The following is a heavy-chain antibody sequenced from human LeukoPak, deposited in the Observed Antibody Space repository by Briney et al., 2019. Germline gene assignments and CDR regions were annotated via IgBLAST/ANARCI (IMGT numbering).Heavy chain of an antibody. CDR1: GFTFSNYY. D-gene: IGHD3-22*01. V-gene: IGHV3-11*04. J-gene: IGHJ4*02. CDR2: ISSSDSNT. Sequence: RGSLRLSCAASGFTFSNYYMSWIRQAPGKGLEWVSYISSSDSNTYYRDSVKGRFTISRDNAKNSLYPQVNRLRAEDTAVYYCARGSKLCYYDSSGSLGYWGQGTLVTVSS. CDR3: ARGSKLCYYDSSGSLGY.